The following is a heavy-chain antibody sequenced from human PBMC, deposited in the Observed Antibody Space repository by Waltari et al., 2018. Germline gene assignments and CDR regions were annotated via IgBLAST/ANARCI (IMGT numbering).Heavy chain of an antibody. CDR3: ARDPFAPFY. Sequence: QVQLVQSGAEVKKPGASVKVSCKASGYTFTSYGISWVRQAPGQVLEWMGWINPYNGNTKYIERLQGRVTLTTDTSTNTAYMELRSLRSDDTAMYYCARDPFAPFYWGQGTLVTVSS. J-gene: IGHJ4*02. CDR2: INPYNGNT. CDR1: GYTFTSYG. V-gene: IGHV1-18*01. D-gene: IGHD3-10*01.